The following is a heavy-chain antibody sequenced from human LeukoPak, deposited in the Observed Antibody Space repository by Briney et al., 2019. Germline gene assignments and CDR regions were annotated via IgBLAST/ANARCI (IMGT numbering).Heavy chain of an antibody. CDR2: IYTSGST. V-gene: IGHV4-4*07. D-gene: IGHD6-13*01. CDR1: GGSISSYY. J-gene: IGHJ4*02. CDR3: ARMKDPPGIAAAWIDY. Sequence: SETLSLTCTVSGGSISSYYWSWIRQPAGKGLEWIGRIYTSGSTNYNPSLKSRVTMSVDTSKNQFSLKLSSVTAADTAVYYCARMKDPPGIAAAWIDYWGQGTLVTVSS.